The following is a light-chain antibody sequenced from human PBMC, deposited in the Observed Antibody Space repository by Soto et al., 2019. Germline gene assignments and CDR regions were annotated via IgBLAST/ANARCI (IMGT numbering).Light chain of an antibody. Sequence: DIQLTQSPSFLSASVGDRVTITCRASQGISSYLAWHQQKPGKAPKLLIYAAPTLQSGVPSRFSGSGSGTEFTLTISSLQPEDFATYYCQQVNSYPITFGQGTRLEIK. V-gene: IGKV1-9*01. CDR3: QQVNSYPIT. CDR1: QGISSY. CDR2: AAP. J-gene: IGKJ5*01.